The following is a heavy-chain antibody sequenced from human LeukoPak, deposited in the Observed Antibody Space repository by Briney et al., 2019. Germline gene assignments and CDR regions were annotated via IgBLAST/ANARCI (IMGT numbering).Heavy chain of an antibody. CDR3: ARLVDYYYYMDV. J-gene: IGHJ6*03. CDR1: GYTFTTYY. Sequence: ASVKVSCKASGYTFTTYYVHWVRQAPGQGLEWMGIINPSGGSTTYAQKFRGRLTMTRDMSTSTVYMELSSLRSDDTAVYYCARLVDYYYYMDVWGKGTTVTVSS. CDR2: INPSGGST. D-gene: IGHD1-26*01. V-gene: IGHV1-46*01.